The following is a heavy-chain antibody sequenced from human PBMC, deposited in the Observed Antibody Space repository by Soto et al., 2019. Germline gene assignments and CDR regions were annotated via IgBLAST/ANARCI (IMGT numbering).Heavy chain of an antibody. CDR2: IFSNDEK. CDR1: GFSLSNARMG. V-gene: IGHV2-26*01. J-gene: IGHJ4*02. CDR3: ARIVDYSNRYFDY. D-gene: IGHD4-4*01. Sequence: QVTLKESGPVLVKPTETLTLTCTVSGFSLSNARMGVSWIRQPPGQALEWLAHIFSNDEKSYSTSLKSRLTISKDTSKSQVVLTMTNMDPVDTATYYCARIVDYSNRYFDYWGQGTLVTVSS.